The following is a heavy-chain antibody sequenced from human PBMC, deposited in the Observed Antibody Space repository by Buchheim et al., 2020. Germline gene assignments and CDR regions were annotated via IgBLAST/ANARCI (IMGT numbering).Heavy chain of an antibody. CDR3: AKDWGLGGSLEWLSGVYYYGMDV. CDR1: GFTFSSYA. Sequence: EVQLLESGGGLVQPGGSLRLSCAASGFTFSSYAMSWVRQAPGKGLEWVSAISGSGGSTYYADSVKGRFTISRDNSKNTLYLQMNSLRAEDTAVYYCAKDWGLGGSLEWLSGVYYYGMDVWGQGTT. D-gene: IGHD3-3*01. CDR2: ISGSGGST. J-gene: IGHJ6*02. V-gene: IGHV3-23*01.